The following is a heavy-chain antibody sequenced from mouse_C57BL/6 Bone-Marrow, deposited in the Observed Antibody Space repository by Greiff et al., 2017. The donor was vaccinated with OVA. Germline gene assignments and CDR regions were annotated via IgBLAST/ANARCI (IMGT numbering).Heavy chain of an antibody. J-gene: IGHJ4*01. Sequence: VQLQQSGAELVMPGASVKLSCKASGYTFTSYWMHWVKQRPGQGLEWIGEIDPSDSYTNYNQKFKGKSTLTVDKSSSTAYMQLSSLTSEDSAVYYCARSILYDGYYNYAMDYWGQGTSVTVSS. D-gene: IGHD2-3*01. CDR2: IDPSDSYT. CDR1: GYTFTSYW. CDR3: ARSILYDGYYNYAMDY. V-gene: IGHV1-69*01.